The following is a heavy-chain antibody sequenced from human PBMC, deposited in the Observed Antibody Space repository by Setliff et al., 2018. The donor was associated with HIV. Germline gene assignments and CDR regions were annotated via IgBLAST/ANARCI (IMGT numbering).Heavy chain of an antibody. CDR2: IYPSGGST. Sequence: GASVKVSCKASGYTFTSYFIQWVRQAPGQGLEWMGIIYPSGGSTSYAQKFQGRVTMTRDMSTSTVYMELSSLRSEDTAVYYCARDRRDGLYYHGMDVWGQGTTVTVSS. CDR3: ARDRRDGLYYHGMDV. D-gene: IGHD5-12*01. CDR1: GYTFTSYF. J-gene: IGHJ6*02. V-gene: IGHV1-46*01.